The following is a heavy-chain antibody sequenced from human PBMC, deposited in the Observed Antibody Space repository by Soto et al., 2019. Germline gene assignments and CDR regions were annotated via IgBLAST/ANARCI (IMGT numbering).Heavy chain of an antibody. CDR2: ISSSSSTI. J-gene: IGHJ6*02. V-gene: IGHV3-48*02. CDR1: GFTFSSYS. D-gene: IGHD3-3*01. CDR3: ARRNDDAYYYYGMDV. Sequence: PGGSLRLSCAASGFTFSSYSMNWVRQAPGKGLEWVSYISSSSSTIYYADSVKGRFTISRDNAKNSLYLQMNSLRDEDTAVYYCARRNDDAYYYYGMDVWGQGTTVTVSS.